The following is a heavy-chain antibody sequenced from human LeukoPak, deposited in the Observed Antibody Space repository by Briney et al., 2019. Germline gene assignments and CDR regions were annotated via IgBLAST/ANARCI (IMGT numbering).Heavy chain of an antibody. Sequence: SEALSLTCAVYGGSFSAYYWGWIRQPPGQGLEWIGEINHSGRTNYNPSLKSRVTISVDMSKNQFSLRLSSVTAADTAVYYCARLPPQYVFFDFWGQGTLVTVSS. J-gene: IGHJ4*02. D-gene: IGHD4-11*01. CDR3: ARLPPQYVFFDF. CDR2: INHSGRT. V-gene: IGHV4-34*01. CDR1: GGSFSAYY.